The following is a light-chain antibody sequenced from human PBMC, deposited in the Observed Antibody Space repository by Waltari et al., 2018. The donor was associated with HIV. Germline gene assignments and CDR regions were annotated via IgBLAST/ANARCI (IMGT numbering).Light chain of an antibody. CDR1: QSVSSAY. Sequence: EIVLTQSPGTLSLSLGDRATLSCRASQSVSSAYLAWYQQKPGQAPRLLIYGASNRATGIPDRFSGSGSGTDFTLTISRLEPEDFAVYYCQQYGSSPFTFGPGTKLDIK. CDR3: QQYGSSPFT. CDR2: GAS. V-gene: IGKV3-20*01. J-gene: IGKJ3*01.